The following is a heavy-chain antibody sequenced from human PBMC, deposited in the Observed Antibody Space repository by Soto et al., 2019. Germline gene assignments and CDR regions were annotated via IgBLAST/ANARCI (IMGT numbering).Heavy chain of an antibody. CDR2: IFHSGST. CDR1: GGSISSSNW. D-gene: IGHD5-18*01. V-gene: IGHV4-4*02. CDR3: AISRYSYGTKTDY. J-gene: IGHJ4*02. Sequence: QVQLQESGPGLVKPSGTLSLTCAVSGGSISSSNWWSWVRQPPGKGLEWIGEIFHSGSTNYNPTRKSRVTISVDKSKKQFSLKLSSVTAAATAVYYCAISRYSYGTKTDYWGQGTLVTVSS.